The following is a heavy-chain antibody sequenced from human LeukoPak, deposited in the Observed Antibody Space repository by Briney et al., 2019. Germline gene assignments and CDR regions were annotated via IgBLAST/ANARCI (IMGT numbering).Heavy chain of an antibody. V-gene: IGHV3-7*01. J-gene: IGHJ5*02. D-gene: IGHD2-2*01. CDR1: GGSFSGYY. CDR2: IKQDGSEI. Sequence: SSETLSLTCAVYGGSFSGYYWSWIRQPPGKGLEWVANIKQDGSEIYYVDSVKGRFTISRDNAKNSLYLQMNSLRAEDTAVYYCANLDMPAAWGQGTLVTVSS. CDR3: ANLDMPAA.